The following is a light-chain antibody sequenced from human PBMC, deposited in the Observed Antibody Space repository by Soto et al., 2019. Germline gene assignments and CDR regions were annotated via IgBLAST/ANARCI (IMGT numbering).Light chain of an antibody. V-gene: IGKV2D-29*02. CDR2: EVS. CDR3: MKSTQLPPT. J-gene: IGKJ5*01. Sequence: DVWMSQTPLSLSVAPGQPASLSCTSSQSLLRITGETFLFWYLQKPGQSPQLLIYEVSTRVSGVPDRFSGSGSGTDFTLEISRVETDDVGIYYCMKSTQLPPTCGQGTRREIK. CDR1: QSLLRITGETF.